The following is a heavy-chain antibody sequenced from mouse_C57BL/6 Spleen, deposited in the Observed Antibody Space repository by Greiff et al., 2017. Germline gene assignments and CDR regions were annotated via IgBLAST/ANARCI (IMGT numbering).Heavy chain of an antibody. D-gene: IGHD6-2*01. V-gene: IGHV1-53*01. CDR1: GYTFTSYW. J-gene: IGHJ2*01. CDR2: INPSNGGT. Sequence: QVQLQQSGTELVKPGASVKLSCKASGYTFTSYWMHWVKQRPGQGLEWIGNINPSNGGTNYNEKFKSKATLTVDKSSSTAYMQLSSLTSEDSAVNYCASGGSLYSFDYWGQGTTLTVSS. CDR3: ASGGSLYSFDY.